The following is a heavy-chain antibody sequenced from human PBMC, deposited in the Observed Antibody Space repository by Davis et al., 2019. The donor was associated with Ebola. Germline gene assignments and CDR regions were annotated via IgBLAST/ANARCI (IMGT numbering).Heavy chain of an antibody. CDR2: IYTGDSDT. V-gene: IGHV5-51*01. CDR3: TSLRRTITGMVDGFDL. CDR1: ENSFSTYW. D-gene: IGHD1-20*01. Sequence: PGGSLRLSCKDSENSFSTYWIGWVRQMPGKGLEWMGLIYTGDSDTRISPSFRGRVTISADKSTRTAYLQWGSLRASDTAMYYCTSLRRTITGMVDGFDLWGQGTMVTVSS. J-gene: IGHJ3*01.